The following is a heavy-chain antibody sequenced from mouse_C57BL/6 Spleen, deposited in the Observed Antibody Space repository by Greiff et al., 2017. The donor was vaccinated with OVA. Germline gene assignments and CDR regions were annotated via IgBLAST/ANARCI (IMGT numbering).Heavy chain of an antibody. V-gene: IGHV1-76*01. CDR2: IYPGSGNT. CDR3: ARGDGLRPGDFDY. CDR1: GYTFTDYY. J-gene: IGHJ2*01. D-gene: IGHD3-2*02. Sequence: VHLVESGAELVRPGASVKLSCKASGYTFTDYYINWVKQRPGQGLEWIARIYPGSGNTYYNEKFKGKATLTAEKSSSTAYMQLSSLTSEDSAVYFCARGDGLRPGDFDYWGQGTTLTVSS.